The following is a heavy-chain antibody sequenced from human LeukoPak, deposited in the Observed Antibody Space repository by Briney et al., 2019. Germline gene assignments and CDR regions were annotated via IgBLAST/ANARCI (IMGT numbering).Heavy chain of an antibody. D-gene: IGHD4-23*01. CDR3: AKEGRWLDS. V-gene: IGHV3-21*01. Sequence: GGSLRLSCAASGFTFNSYSMNWVRQAPGKGLEWVSSISSSSSYIYYADSVKGRFTISRDNSKNTLYLQINSLKTEDTAVYFCAKEGRWLDSWGQGTLVTVSS. J-gene: IGHJ4*02. CDR1: GFTFNSYS. CDR2: ISSSSSYI.